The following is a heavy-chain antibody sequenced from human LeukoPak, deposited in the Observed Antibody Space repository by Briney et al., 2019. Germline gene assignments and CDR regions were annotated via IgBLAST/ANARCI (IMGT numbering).Heavy chain of an antibody. CDR3: TTVYYYDSSGYYYDKYFDY. J-gene: IGHJ4*02. CDR2: IKSKTDGGTA. V-gene: IGHV3-15*01. D-gene: IGHD3-22*01. CDR1: GFTFSNAW. Sequence: GGSLRLSCAASGFTFSNAWMSWVRQAPGKGLEWVGRIKSKTDGGTADYAAPVKGRFTISRDDSKNTMYLQMNSLKTEDTAVYYCTTVYYYDSSGYYYDKYFDYWGQGTLVIVSS.